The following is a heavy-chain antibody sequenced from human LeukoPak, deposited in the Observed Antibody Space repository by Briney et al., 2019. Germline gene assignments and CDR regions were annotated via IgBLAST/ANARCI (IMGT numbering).Heavy chain of an antibody. Sequence: SETLSLTCAVYGGSFRGYYWDWIRQPPGKGLEVIGEIKHSGSTKYNPSLNSRVTISGDTSKNQFSLKLTSLTAACTAVYFCDTTAPDALPWFGEPPHHYYMDVWGKGTTVTVSS. D-gene: IGHD3-10*01. V-gene: IGHV4-34*01. CDR3: DTTAPDALPWFGEPPHHYYMDV. CDR1: GGSFRGYY. J-gene: IGHJ6*03. CDR2: IKHSGST.